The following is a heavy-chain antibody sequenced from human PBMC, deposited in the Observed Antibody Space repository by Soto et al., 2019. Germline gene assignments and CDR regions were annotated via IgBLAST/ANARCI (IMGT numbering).Heavy chain of an antibody. D-gene: IGHD3-3*01. CDR2: MNPNSGNT. J-gene: IGHJ5*02. CDR3: ARILHYDFWSGYLPGGWFDP. V-gene: IGHV1-8*01. Sequence: ASVKVSCKASGYTFTSYDINWVRQATGQGLEWMGWMNPNSGNTGYAQKLQGRVTMTRNTSISTAYMELSSLRSEDTAVYYCARILHYDFWSGYLPGGWFDPWGQGTLVTVSS. CDR1: GYTFTSYD.